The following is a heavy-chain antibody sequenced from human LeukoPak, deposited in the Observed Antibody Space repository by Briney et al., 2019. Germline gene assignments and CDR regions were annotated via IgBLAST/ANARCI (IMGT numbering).Heavy chain of an antibody. D-gene: IGHD6-19*01. J-gene: IGHJ4*02. CDR1: GFTFSSYS. Sequence: GGSLRLSCAASGFTFSSYSMNWVRQAPGKGLEWVSSISSSSSYIYYADSVKGRFTISRDNAKNSQYLQMNSLRAEDTAVYYCARDSSGWYSSEDYYFDYWGQGTLVTVSS. V-gene: IGHV3-21*01. CDR3: ARDSSGWYSSEDYYFDY. CDR2: ISSSSSYI.